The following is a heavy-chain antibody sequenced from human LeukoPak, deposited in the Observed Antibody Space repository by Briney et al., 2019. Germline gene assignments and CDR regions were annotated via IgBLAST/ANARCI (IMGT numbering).Heavy chain of an antibody. CDR3: ASRTYDILTGYYYYGMDV. Sequence: GGSLRLSCAASGFSFSRHGLHWVRQAPGKGLEWVALIWHDGSKKYYADSVEGRFTISRDNSKNTLFLQMNSLRAEDTAVYYCASRTYDILTGYYYYGMDVWGQGTTVTVSS. CDR1: GFSFSRHG. D-gene: IGHD3-9*01. J-gene: IGHJ6*02. V-gene: IGHV3-33*01. CDR2: IWHDGSKK.